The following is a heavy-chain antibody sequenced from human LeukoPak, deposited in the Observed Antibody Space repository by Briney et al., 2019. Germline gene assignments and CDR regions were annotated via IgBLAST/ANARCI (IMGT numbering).Heavy chain of an antibody. D-gene: IGHD3-10*01. J-gene: IGHJ4*02. Sequence: PGGSLRLSCAASGFTFSSYAMHWVRQAPGKGLEWVAVISYDGSNKYYADSVKGRFTISRDNSKNTLYLQMNSLRAEDTAVYYCARDCGWFHFDLWGQGTLVTVSS. CDR1: GFTFSSYA. V-gene: IGHV3-30-3*01. CDR3: ARDCGWFHFDL. CDR2: ISYDGSNK.